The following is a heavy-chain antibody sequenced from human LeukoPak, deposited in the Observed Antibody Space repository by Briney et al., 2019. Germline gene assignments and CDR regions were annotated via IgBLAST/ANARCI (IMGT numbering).Heavy chain of an antibody. V-gene: IGHV1-8*01. Sequence: WASVKVSCKASGYTFTSYDITWVRQATGQGLEWMGWMSPDSGYTGYAQTFQGRVTLTRNTSVSTAFMELSSLRSEDTAVYYCARAGDIVATGDYWGQGTLVTVSS. CDR2: MSPDSGYT. J-gene: IGHJ4*02. CDR1: GYTFTSYD. D-gene: IGHD5-12*01. CDR3: ARAGDIVATGDY.